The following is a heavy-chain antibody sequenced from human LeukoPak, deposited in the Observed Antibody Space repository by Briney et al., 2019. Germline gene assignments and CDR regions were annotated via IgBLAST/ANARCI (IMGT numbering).Heavy chain of an antibody. J-gene: IGHJ4*02. CDR1: GFTLSSYA. D-gene: IGHD6-13*01. CDR2: ISSSGGST. V-gene: IGHV3-23*01. Sequence: GGSLRLSCAASGFTLSSYAMSWVRQVPGKGLEWVSGISSSGGSTYYADSVKGRFTISRDISKNTVHLQMNSLRGEDTALYYCTKGGGIASAGTDFDFWGQGTLVTASS. CDR3: TKGGGIASAGTDFDF.